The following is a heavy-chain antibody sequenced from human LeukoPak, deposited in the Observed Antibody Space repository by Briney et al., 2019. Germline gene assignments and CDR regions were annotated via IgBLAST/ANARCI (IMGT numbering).Heavy chain of an antibody. CDR2: ISAYNGNT. CDR1: GYTFTSYG. J-gene: IGHJ4*02. D-gene: IGHD3-22*01. CDR3: ATDPNYDSSGYPEGD. Sequence: GASVKVSCKASGYTFTSYGISWVRQAPGQGLEWMGWISAYNGNTNYAQKLQGRVTMTTDTSTSTAYMELSSLRSEGTAVYYCATDPNYDSSGYPEGDWGQGTLVTVSS. V-gene: IGHV1-18*01.